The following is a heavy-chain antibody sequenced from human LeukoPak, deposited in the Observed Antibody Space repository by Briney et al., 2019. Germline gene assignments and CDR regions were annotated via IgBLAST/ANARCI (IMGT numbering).Heavy chain of an antibody. CDR1: GGTFSSYA. CDR3: ARAGHEGIQRWLLVDY. CDR2: IIPIFGTA. Sequence: SVKASCKASGGTFSSYAISWVRQAPGQGLEWMGGIIPIFGTANYAQKFQGRVTITADESTSTAYMELSSLRSEDTAVYYCARAGHEGIQRWLLVDYWGQGTLVTVSS. J-gene: IGHJ4*02. V-gene: IGHV1-69*01. D-gene: IGHD5-18*01.